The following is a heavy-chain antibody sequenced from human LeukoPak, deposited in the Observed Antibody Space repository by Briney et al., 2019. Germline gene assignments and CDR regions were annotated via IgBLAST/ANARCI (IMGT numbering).Heavy chain of an antibody. CDR3: ARHDCSGGTCYAGIRDYMDV. CDR2: IYYTGST. Sequence: PSETLSLTCTVSGGSISSYYWSWIRQPPGKALEWIGYIYYTGSTNSNPSLKSRVTISVDTSKNQFSLKLNSMTAADTAVYYCARHDCSGGTCYAGIRDYMDVWGKGTTVTVS. D-gene: IGHD2-15*01. V-gene: IGHV4-59*01. J-gene: IGHJ6*03. CDR1: GGSISSYY.